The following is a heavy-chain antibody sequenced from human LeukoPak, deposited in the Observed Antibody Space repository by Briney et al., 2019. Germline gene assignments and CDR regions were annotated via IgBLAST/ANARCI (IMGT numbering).Heavy chain of an antibody. Sequence: SETLSLTCTVSGGSISSSSYYWGWIRQPPGKGLEWIGSIYYSGSTYSNPSLKSRVTISVDTSKNQFSLKLSSVTAADTAVYYCASFYCSGGSCYQYFSYYYMDVWGKGTTVTISS. V-gene: IGHV4-39*01. CDR1: GGSISSSSYY. CDR2: IYYSGST. CDR3: ASFYCSGGSCYQYFSYYYMDV. D-gene: IGHD2-15*01. J-gene: IGHJ6*03.